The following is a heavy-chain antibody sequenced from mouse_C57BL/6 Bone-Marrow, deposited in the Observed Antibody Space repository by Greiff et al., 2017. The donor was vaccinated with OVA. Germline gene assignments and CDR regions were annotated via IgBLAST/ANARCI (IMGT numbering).Heavy chain of an antibody. V-gene: IGHV1-81*01. Sequence: QVQLQQSGAELARPGASVKLSCKASGYTFTSYGISWVKQRTGQGLEWIGEIYPRSGNTYYNEKFKGKATLTAAQSSSTAYMELRSLTSEDSAVYFCARRGVYYYGSSLWFAYWGQGTLVTVSA. J-gene: IGHJ3*01. D-gene: IGHD1-1*01. CDR1: GYTFTSYG. CDR2: IYPRSGNT. CDR3: ARRGVYYYGSSLWFAY.